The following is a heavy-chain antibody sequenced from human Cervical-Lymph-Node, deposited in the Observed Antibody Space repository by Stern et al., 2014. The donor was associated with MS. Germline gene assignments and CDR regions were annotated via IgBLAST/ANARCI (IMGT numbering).Heavy chain of an antibody. CDR1: GYTFTSYG. D-gene: IGHD1-1*01. CDR3: ARAAGILDF. CDR2: SSAYNGNT. V-gene: IGHV1-18*01. Sequence: QMQLVQSGNEVKKPGASVKVSCEASGYTFTSYGISWVRQAPGQGLEWMGWSSAYNGNTNYEQKFQDRVTMTTDTSTSTVYMELRNLRSDDAALYYCARAAGILDFWGQGTLVTVSS. J-gene: IGHJ4*02.